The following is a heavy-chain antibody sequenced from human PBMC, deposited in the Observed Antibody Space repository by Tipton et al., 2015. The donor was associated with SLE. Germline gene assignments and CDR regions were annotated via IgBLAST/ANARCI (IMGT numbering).Heavy chain of an antibody. CDR2: ISGSGGST. V-gene: IGHV3-23*01. CDR3: AKGGRGSHYDILTGYYRGDAFDI. D-gene: IGHD3-9*01. Sequence: SLRLSCAASGFTFSSYAMSWVRQAPGKGLEWVSAISGSGGSTYYADSVKGRFTISRDNSKNTLYLQMNSLRAEDTAVYYCAKGGRGSHYDILTGYYRGDAFDIWGQGTMVTVSS. CDR1: GFTFSSYA. J-gene: IGHJ3*02.